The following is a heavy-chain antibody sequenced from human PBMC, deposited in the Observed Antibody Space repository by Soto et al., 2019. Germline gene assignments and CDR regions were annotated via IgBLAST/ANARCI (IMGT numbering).Heavy chain of an antibody. CDR3: ARDESTYSYGPEINWYFDL. D-gene: IGHD5-18*01. V-gene: IGHV3-30-3*01. CDR1: GFTFSSYA. CDR2: ISFDGSNE. J-gene: IGHJ2*01. Sequence: QEQLVESGGGVVQPGRSLRLSCAASGFTFSSYAMHWVRQTPGKGLEWVAVISFDGSNEYYADFVKGRFTISRDNSKNTLYLEVSRLRVEDTALYYCARDESTYSYGPEINWYFDLWGRGTLVTVSS.